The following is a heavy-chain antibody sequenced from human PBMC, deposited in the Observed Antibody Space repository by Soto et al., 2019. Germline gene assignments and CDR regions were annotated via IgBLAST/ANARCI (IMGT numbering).Heavy chain of an antibody. J-gene: IGHJ6*02. CDR1: GGSISSYY. D-gene: IGHD6-19*01. CDR2: IYYSGST. Sequence: PSETLSLTCTVSGGSISSYYWSWIRQPPGKGLEWIGYIYYSGSTNYNPSLKSRVTISVDTSKNQFSLKLSSVTAADTAVYYCARELNGWLAHRGGGMDVWGQGTTVTVSS. V-gene: IGHV4-59*01. CDR3: ARELNGWLAHRGGGMDV.